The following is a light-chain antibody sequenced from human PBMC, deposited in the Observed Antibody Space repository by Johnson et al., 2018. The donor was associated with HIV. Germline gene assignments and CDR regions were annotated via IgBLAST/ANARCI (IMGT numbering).Light chain of an antibody. CDR1: SSNIGNNY. Sequence: QSILTQPPSVSAAPGQKVTISCSGSSSNIGNNYVSWYQQLPGTAPKLLIYDNNKRPSGIPDRFSGSKSGTSATLGITGLQTGHVADYYCGIWDASLRPLYVFGSGT. V-gene: IGLV1-51*01. CDR3: GIWDASLRPLYV. J-gene: IGLJ1*01. CDR2: DNN.